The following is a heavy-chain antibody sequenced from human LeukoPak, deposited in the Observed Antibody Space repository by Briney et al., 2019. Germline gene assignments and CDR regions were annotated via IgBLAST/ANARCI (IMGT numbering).Heavy chain of an antibody. V-gene: IGHV4-61*05. Sequence: SETLSLTCSVSGGSISSSSNYWGWIRQPPGKGLEWIGYIYYSGSTNYNPSLKSRVTISVDTSKNQFSLKLSSVTAADTAVYYCARHHPSDYYDSSGYYDWYYFDYWGQGTLVTVSS. D-gene: IGHD3-22*01. CDR1: GGSISSSSNY. CDR3: ARHHPSDYYDSSGYYDWYYFDY. CDR2: IYYSGST. J-gene: IGHJ4*02.